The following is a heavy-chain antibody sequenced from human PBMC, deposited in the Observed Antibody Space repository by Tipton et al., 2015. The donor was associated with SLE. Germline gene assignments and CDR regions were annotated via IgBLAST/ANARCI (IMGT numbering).Heavy chain of an antibody. CDR2: IYYSGST. CDR3: ARRSIGYSYGTYCFDY. J-gene: IGHJ4*02. D-gene: IGHD5-18*01. CDR1: GGSFSGYY. V-gene: IGHV4-34*01. Sequence: TLSLTCAVYGGSFSGYYWSWIRQPPGKGLEWIGSIYYSGSTYYNPSLKSRVTISVDTSKNQFSLKLSSVTAADTAVYYCARRSIGYSYGTYCFDYWGQGTLVTVSS.